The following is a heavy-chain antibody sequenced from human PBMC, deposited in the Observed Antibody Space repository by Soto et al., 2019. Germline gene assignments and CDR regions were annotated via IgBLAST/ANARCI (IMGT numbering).Heavy chain of an antibody. J-gene: IGHJ4*02. CDR1: GYTFTGYY. D-gene: IGHD3-22*01. V-gene: IGHV1-2*02. CDR2: INPNSGGT. Sequence: ASVKVSCQASGYTFTGYYMHWVRQAPGQGLGWMGWINPNSGGTNYAQKFQGSVTMTRDTSISTAYMELRRLRSDETAVYYCAWRKTYSSGYQVLDYWGQGTLVTVSS. CDR3: AWRKTYSSGYQVLDY.